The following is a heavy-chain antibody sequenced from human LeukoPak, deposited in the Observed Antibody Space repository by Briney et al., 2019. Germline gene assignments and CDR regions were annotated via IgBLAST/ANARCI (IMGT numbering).Heavy chain of an antibody. CDR1: GGSVSSGSYY. J-gene: IGHJ4*02. CDR3: ARSLTY. CDR2: IYYSGST. V-gene: IGHV4-61*01. Sequence: SETLSLTCTVSGGSVSSGSYYWSWIRQPPGKGLEWIGYIYYSGSTNYNPSLKSRVTISVDTSKNQLSLKLSSVTAADTAVYYCARSLTYWGQGTLVTVSS. D-gene: IGHD2-8*01.